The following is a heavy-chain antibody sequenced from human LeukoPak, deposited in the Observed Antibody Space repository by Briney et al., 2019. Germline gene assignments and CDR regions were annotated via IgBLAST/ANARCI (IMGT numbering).Heavy chain of an antibody. CDR3: ARDLVFSSSSFDY. Sequence: GGSLRLSCAASGFTFSSYSMNWVRQAPGKGLEWVSYISSSSSTIYYADSVKGRFTISRDNAKNSLYLQMNSLRAEDAAVYYCARDLVFSSSSFDYWGQGTLVTVSS. D-gene: IGHD6-6*01. V-gene: IGHV3-48*01. J-gene: IGHJ4*02. CDR2: ISSSSSTI. CDR1: GFTFSSYS.